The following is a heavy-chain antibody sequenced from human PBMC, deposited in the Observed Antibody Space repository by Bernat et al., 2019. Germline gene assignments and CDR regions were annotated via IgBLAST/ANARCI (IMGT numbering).Heavy chain of an antibody. CDR2: INHSGST. J-gene: IGHJ4*02. V-gene: IGHV4-34*01. CDR1: GGSFSGYY. D-gene: IGHD3-10*01. Sequence: QVQLQQWGAGLLKPSETLSLTCAVYGGSFSGYYWSWIRQPPGKGLEWIGEINHSGSTNYNPSLKSRVTISVDTSKNQFSLKLSSVTAADTAVYYCARLAQFGEYAGDYRGQGTLVTVSS. CDR3: ARLAQFGEYAGDY.